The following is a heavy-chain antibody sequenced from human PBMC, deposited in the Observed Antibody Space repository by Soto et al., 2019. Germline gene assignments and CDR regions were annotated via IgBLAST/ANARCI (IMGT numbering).Heavy chain of an antibody. Sequence: GGSLRLSCAASGFTFSSYAMSWVRQAPGKGLEWVSAISGSGGSTYYADSVKGRFTISRDNSKNTLYLQMNSLRAEDTAVYYCAKDVEITIFGVVIIFDYWGQGTLVTVS. J-gene: IGHJ4*02. CDR3: AKDVEITIFGVVIIFDY. CDR2: ISGSGGST. CDR1: GFTFSSYA. D-gene: IGHD3-3*01. V-gene: IGHV3-23*01.